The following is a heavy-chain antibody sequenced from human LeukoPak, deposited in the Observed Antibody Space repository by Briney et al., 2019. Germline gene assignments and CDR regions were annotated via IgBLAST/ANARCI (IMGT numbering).Heavy chain of an antibody. CDR3: AKGSPNPNPNPTVPQLLWFGELSEYYYYYGMDV. V-gene: IGHV3-30*18. Sequence: PGGSLRLSCAASGFTFSSYGMHWVRQAPGKGLEWVAVISYDGSNKYYADSVKGRFTISRDNSKNTLYLQMNSLRAEDTAVYYCAKGSPNPNPNPTVPQLLWFGELSEYYYYYGMDVWGQGTTVTVSS. J-gene: IGHJ6*02. D-gene: IGHD3-10*01. CDR1: GFTFSSYG. CDR2: ISYDGSNK.